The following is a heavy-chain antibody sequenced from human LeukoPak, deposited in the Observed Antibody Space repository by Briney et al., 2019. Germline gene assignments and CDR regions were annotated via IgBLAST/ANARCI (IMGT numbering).Heavy chain of an antibody. CDR1: GFTFSTYW. CDR3: ASQYQLRRDAFDI. V-gene: IGHV3-74*01. J-gene: IGHJ3*02. CDR2: INTDGSIT. Sequence: PGGSLRLSCAASGFTFSTYWMHWVRQAPGKGLLWVSRINTDGSITNYADSVKGRFTISRDNAKNSLYLQMNSLRAEDTAVYYCASQYQLRRDAFDIWGQGTMVTVSS. D-gene: IGHD2-2*01.